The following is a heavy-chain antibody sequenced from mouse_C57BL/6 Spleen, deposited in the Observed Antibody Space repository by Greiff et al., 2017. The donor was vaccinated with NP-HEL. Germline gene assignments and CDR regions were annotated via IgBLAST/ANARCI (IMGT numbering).Heavy chain of an antibody. CDR2: IWGVGST. CDR1: GFSLTSYG. J-gene: IGHJ3*01. D-gene: IGHD2-5*01. Sequence: QVQLKQSGPGLVAPSQRLSITCTVSGFSLTSYGVDWVRQSPGKGLEWLGVIWGVGSTNYNSALKSRLSISKDNSKSQVFLKMNSLQTDDTAMYYCASEDYSRLAYWGQGTLVTVSA. V-gene: IGHV2-6*01. CDR3: ASEDYSRLAY.